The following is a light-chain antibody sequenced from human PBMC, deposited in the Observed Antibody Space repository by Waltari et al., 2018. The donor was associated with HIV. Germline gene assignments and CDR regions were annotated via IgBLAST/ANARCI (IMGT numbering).Light chain of an antibody. Sequence: QAGLTQPSSVSKDLGQTATLTCTGNNYNVGNEGAAWVKQFRGHPPKLLSYRNDKRPSGISERFFAVRSGNIASLNMSGLRPDEEAVYYCSAWDSSLNVWIIGEGTRLTVL. J-gene: IGLJ2*01. CDR2: RND. CDR1: NYNVGNEG. CDR3: SAWDSSLNVWI. V-gene: IGLV10-54*01.